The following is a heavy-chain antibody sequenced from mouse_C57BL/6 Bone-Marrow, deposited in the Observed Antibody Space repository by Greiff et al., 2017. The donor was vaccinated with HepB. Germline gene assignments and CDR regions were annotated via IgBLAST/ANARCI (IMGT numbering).Heavy chain of an antibody. CDR1: GYTFTDYY. D-gene: IGHD2-5*01. CDR3: ARCDYYSNYVAMDY. V-gene: IGHV1-26*01. CDR2: INPNNGGT. J-gene: IGHJ4*01. Sequence: EVQLQQSGPELVKPGASVKISCKASGYTFTDYYMNWVKQSHGKSLEWIGDINPNNGGTSYNQKFKGKATLTVDKSSSTAYMELRILTSEDSAVYYCARCDYYSNYVAMDYWGQGTSVTGSS.